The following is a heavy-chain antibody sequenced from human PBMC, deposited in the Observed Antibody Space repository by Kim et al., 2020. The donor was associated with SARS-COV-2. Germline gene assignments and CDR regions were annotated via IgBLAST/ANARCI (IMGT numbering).Heavy chain of an antibody. D-gene: IGHD3-10*01. V-gene: IGHV3-33*01. J-gene: IGHJ4*02. CDR2: IWYDGSEK. CDR3: ARHRGYDY. CDR1: GFTFSNYD. Sequence: GGSLRLSCAASGFTFSNYDMHWVRQAPGKGLEWVAVIWYDGSEKYYADSVKGRFTISRDNSKNTLYLEMNSLRAEDTAVYYCARHRGYDYWGQGTLVTVSS.